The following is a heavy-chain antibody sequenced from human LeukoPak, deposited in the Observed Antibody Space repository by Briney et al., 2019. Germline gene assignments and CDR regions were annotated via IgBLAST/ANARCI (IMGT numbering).Heavy chain of an antibody. CDR3: ARGRIAARTCFDY. J-gene: IGHJ4*02. Sequence: SETLSLTCIVSGDSINSGNYYWSWIRQPAGEGLEWIGQIYTSGSTNYNPSLKSRVTISVDTSKNQFSLKLSSVTAADTAVYYCARGRIAARTCFDYWGQGTLVTVSS. D-gene: IGHD6-6*01. CDR1: GDSINSGNYY. V-gene: IGHV4-61*09. CDR2: IYTSGST.